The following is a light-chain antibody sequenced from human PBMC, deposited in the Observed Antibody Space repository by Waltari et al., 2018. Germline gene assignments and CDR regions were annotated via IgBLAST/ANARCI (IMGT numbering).Light chain of an antibody. J-gene: IGLJ2*01. CDR1: NFGMTR. CDR2: YDS. V-gene: IGLV3-21*04. CDR3: LVWHSTIDHQGV. Sequence: SYVVTQSPSVSVAPGAPARITCGGGNFGMTRVHWYQQRPGQAPVLVISYDSDRPSGIPERFSGSNSGNTATLTISWVEAEDEADYYCLVWHSTIDHQGVFGGGTKLTVL.